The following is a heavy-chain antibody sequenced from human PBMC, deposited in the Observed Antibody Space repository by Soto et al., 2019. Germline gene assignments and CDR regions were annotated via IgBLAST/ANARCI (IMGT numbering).Heavy chain of an antibody. D-gene: IGHD5-18*01. J-gene: IGHJ6*02. Sequence: EVQLVESGGGLVKPGGSLRLSCAASGFTFSTYSMNWVRQAPGKGLEWVSSISSSSGYIYYADSVKGRFTISRDDAKNSLSLQMNSLRAEDTAVYYCARVRSYSYGQGYGMDGWGQGTTVTVSS. CDR1: GFTFSTYS. CDR3: ARVRSYSYGQGYGMDG. V-gene: IGHV3-21*01. CDR2: ISSSSGYI.